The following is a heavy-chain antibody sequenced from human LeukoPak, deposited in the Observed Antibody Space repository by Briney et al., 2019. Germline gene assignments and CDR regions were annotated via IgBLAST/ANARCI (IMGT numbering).Heavy chain of an antibody. D-gene: IGHD2-2*01. CDR3: ARDLCSTTSCLDY. J-gene: IGHJ4*02. CDR2: MNPNSGNT. Sequence: ASVKVSCKASGYTFTSYDINWVRQATGQGLEWMGWMNPNSGNTGYAQKFQGRVTITRNTSISTAYMELSSLRAEDTAVYYCARDLCSTTSCLDYWGQGTLVTVSS. V-gene: IGHV1-8*03. CDR1: GYTFTSYD.